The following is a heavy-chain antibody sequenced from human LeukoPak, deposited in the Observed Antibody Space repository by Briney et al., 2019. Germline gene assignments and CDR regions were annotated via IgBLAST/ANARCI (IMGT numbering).Heavy chain of an antibody. D-gene: IGHD5-18*01. CDR3: ARARGGGYGPFDY. J-gene: IGHJ4*02. CDR2: ISYDGSNK. Sequence: GGSLRLSCAASGFTFSSYAMHWVRQAPGKGLEWVAVISYDGSNKYYADSVKGRFTISRDNSKNTLYLQMNSLRAEDTAVYYCARARGGGYGPFDYWGQGTLVTVSS. CDR1: GFTFSSYA. V-gene: IGHV3-30-3*01.